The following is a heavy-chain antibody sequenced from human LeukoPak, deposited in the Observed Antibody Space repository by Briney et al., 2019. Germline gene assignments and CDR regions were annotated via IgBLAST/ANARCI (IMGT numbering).Heavy chain of an antibody. Sequence: VASVKVSCKASGHTFTGYYMHWVRQAPGQGLEWMGWINPNSGGTNYAQKFQGRVTMTRDTSTSTAYMELSRLRSDDTAVYYCARINYDSSGAKYYFDYWGQGTLVTVSS. CDR2: INPNSGGT. D-gene: IGHD3-22*01. CDR1: GHTFTGYY. V-gene: IGHV1-2*02. CDR3: ARINYDSSGAKYYFDY. J-gene: IGHJ4*02.